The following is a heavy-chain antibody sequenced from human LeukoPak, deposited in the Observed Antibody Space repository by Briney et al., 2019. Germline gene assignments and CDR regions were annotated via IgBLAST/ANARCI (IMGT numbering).Heavy chain of an antibody. CDR2: ISSNGGST. CDR1: GFTSSSYA. J-gene: IGHJ6*04. V-gene: IGHV3-64*01. Sequence: GGSLRLSCAASGFTSSSYAVHWVRQAPGKGLEYVSAISSNGGSTYYANSVKGRFTISRDNSKNTLYLQMGSLRAEDMAVYYCARDVYYDSSGMDVWGKGTTVTVPS. D-gene: IGHD3-22*01. CDR3: ARDVYYDSSGMDV.